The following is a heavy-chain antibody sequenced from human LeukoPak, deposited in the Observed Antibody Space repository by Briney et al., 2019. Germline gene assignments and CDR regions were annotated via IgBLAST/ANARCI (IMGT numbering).Heavy chain of an antibody. CDR1: GGTFSSYA. V-gene: IGHV1-69*04. CDR2: IIPILGIA. J-gene: IGHJ3*02. Sequence: SVKVSCKASGGTFSSYAISWVRQAPGQGLEWMGRIIPILGIANYAQKFQGRVTITADKSTSTAYMELSSLRSEDTAVYYCARDLWVTTWAFDIWGQGTVVTVSS. CDR3: ARDLWVTTWAFDI. D-gene: IGHD4-17*01.